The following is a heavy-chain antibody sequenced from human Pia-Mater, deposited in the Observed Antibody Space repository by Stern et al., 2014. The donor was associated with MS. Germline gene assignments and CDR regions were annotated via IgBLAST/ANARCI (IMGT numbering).Heavy chain of an antibody. CDR1: RYTLTRYT. D-gene: IGHD1-14*01. V-gene: IGHV7-4-1*02. CDR3: ARGHRDYNSPPYFDY. CDR2: ISTNTGNP. J-gene: IGHJ4*02. Sequence: HVQLVPSWSELKKPGASMEVSCKASRYTLTRYTMNWLLHAPVQALDGMGWISTNTGNPMYAQGFTGQFVFSLDTSVTTAYLKISSLKAEDTAVYYCARGHRDYNSPPYFDYWGQGTLVTVSS.